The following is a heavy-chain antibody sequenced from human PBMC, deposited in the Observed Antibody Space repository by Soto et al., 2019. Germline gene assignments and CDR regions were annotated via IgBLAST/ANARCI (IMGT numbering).Heavy chain of an antibody. CDR2: ISYDGSNK. CDR3: ARMESHVGATPALDY. CDR1: GFTFSSYA. D-gene: IGHD1-26*01. J-gene: IGHJ4*02. Sequence: GSLRLSCAASGFTFSSYAMHWVRQAPGKGLEWVAVISYDGSNKYYADSVKGRFTISRDNSKNTLYLQMNSLRAEDTAVYYCARMESHVGATPALDYWGQGTLVTVSS. V-gene: IGHV3-30-3*01.